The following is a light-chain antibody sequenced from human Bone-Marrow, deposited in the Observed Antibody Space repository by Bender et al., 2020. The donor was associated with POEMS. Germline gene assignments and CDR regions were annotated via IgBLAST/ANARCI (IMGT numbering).Light chain of an antibody. J-gene: IGLJ3*02. CDR2: EGT. Sequence: QSALTQPASVSGSPGQSIIISCTGTSSDVGSYNLVSWYQQHPGKVPKLIIFEGTKRPSGVSNRFSGSNSGNTASLTISGLQAEDEADYYCSSYTSSSVWVFGGGTKLTVL. V-gene: IGLV2-14*02. CDR1: SSDVGSYNL. CDR3: SSYTSSSVWV.